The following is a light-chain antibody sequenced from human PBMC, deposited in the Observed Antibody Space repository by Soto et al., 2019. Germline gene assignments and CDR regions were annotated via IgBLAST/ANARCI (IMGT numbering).Light chain of an antibody. Sequence: QSALTQPASVSGPPGQSITISCTGTSSDVGAYNYVSWYQHHPGQAPKLMIYEVNNRPSGVSHRFSGSKSGNTASLTISGLRAEDEADYYCSSYTTSSTINVIFGGGTKVTVL. CDR2: EVN. V-gene: IGLV2-14*01. CDR3: SSYTTSSTINVI. CDR1: SSDVGAYNY. J-gene: IGLJ2*01.